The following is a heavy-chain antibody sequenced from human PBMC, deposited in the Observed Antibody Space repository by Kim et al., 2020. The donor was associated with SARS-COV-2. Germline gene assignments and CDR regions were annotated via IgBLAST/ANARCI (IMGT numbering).Heavy chain of an antibody. D-gene: IGHD2-2*02. J-gene: IGHJ5*02. V-gene: IGHV4-34*01. Sequence: SETLSLTCAVYGGSFSGYYWSWIRQPPGKGLEWIGEINHSGSTNYNPSLKSRVTISVDTSKNQFSLKLSSVTAADTAVYYCARGYFGYCSSTSCYTPFDPWGQGTLVTVSS. CDR3: ARGYFGYCSSTSCYTPFDP. CDR2: INHSGST. CDR1: GGSFSGYY.